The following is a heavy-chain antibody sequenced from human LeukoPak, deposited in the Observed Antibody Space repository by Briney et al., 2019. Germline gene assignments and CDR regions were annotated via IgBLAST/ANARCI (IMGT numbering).Heavy chain of an antibody. CDR3: ARVGIAVAVNYFDY. J-gene: IGHJ4*02. Sequence: PPQTLSLTCTVSGGSISSGGYYWSWIRQPPGKGLEWIGYIYHSGSTYYNPSLKSRVTISVDRSKNQFSLKLSSVTAADTAVYYCARVGIAVAVNYFDYWGQGTLVTVSS. D-gene: IGHD6-19*01. CDR1: GGSISSGGYY. V-gene: IGHV4-30-2*01. CDR2: IYHSGST.